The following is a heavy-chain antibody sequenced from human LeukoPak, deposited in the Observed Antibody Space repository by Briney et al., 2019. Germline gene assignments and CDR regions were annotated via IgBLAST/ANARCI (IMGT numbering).Heavy chain of an antibody. CDR1: GGTFSNYG. Sequence: GASVKVSCKASGGTFSNYGISWVRQAPGQGLEWMGGIIPIFGTANYAQKFQGRVTITTDESTSTAYMELSSLRSEDTAVYYCAGGRWLQLPRDWGQGTLVTVSS. CDR3: AGGRWLQLPRD. V-gene: IGHV1-69*05. D-gene: IGHD5-24*01. J-gene: IGHJ4*02. CDR2: IIPIFGTA.